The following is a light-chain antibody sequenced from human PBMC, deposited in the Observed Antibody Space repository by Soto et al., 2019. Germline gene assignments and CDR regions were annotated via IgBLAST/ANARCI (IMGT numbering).Light chain of an antibody. Sequence: IVMTQSPDSLAVSLGERATIYCKSSRTVLKTSNERNYLAWYQQKPGQSPKLLIYWASTREYGVPDRFSGSGSGTDFTLTISSLQAEDVATYYCQQYLDNLLTFGRGTKVEI. CDR1: RTVLKTSNERNY. CDR2: WAS. V-gene: IGKV4-1*01. CDR3: QQYLDNLLT. J-gene: IGKJ4*01.